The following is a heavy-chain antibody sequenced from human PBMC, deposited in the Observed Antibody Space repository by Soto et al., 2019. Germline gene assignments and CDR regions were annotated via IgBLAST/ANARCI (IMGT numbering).Heavy chain of an antibody. J-gene: IGHJ4*02. CDR2: IYYSGST. Sequence: SETLSLTCTVSGGSISSGGYYWSCIRQHPGKGLEWIGYIYYSGSTYYNPSLKSRVTISVDTSKNQFSLKLSSVTAADTAVYYCARETPKEGYYFDYWGQGTLVTVS. V-gene: IGHV4-31*03. CDR1: GGSISSGGYY. CDR3: ARETPKEGYYFDY.